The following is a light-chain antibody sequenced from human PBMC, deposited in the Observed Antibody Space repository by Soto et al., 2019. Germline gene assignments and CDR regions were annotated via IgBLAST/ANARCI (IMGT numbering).Light chain of an antibody. CDR2: DAT. CDR3: QHYQRYPPS. Sequence: DIQMTQSPSSLSASVGDRVTITCRASHPININLVWFQQKPGKAPKSLIYDATNLQSGVPSRFSGSGGGTDFSLTISSLQPEYVATYYCQHYQRYPPSFGGGTKLEIK. V-gene: IGKV1-16*01. J-gene: IGKJ4*01. CDR1: HPININ.